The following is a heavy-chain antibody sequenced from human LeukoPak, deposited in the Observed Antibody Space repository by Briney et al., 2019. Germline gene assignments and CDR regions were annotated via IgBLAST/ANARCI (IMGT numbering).Heavy chain of an antibody. D-gene: IGHD3-10*01. CDR1: GFTFSSYG. V-gene: IGHV3-30*02. Sequence: GGSLRLSCAASGFTFSSYGMHWVRQAPGKGREWVACTQYDGSYKHYTDSVKGRFTVSRDNSKNTLYLQMNSLRAEDTAVYYCAKYRSYYGSGIDYWGQGTLVTVSS. CDR3: AKYRSYYGSGIDY. J-gene: IGHJ4*02. CDR2: TQYDGSYK.